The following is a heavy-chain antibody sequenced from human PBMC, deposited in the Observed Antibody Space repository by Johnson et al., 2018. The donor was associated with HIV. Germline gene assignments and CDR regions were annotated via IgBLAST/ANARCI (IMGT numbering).Heavy chain of an antibody. CDR2: ISSGGTT. V-gene: IGHV3-66*02. J-gene: IGHJ3*02. CDR1: GFTFDDYA. Sequence: VQLVESGGGLVQPGGSLRLSCAASGFTFDDYAMHWVRQAPGKGLEWVSVISSGGTTYYADSVKGRFTVSSNNSGNTLYLQMNSLRTDDTALYYCARDDRPDGFDIWGQGTMVTVSS. D-gene: IGHD3-16*01. CDR3: ARDDRPDGFDI.